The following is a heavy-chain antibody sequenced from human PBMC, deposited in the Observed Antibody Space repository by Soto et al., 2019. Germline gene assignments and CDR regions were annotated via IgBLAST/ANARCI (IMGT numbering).Heavy chain of an antibody. CDR3: AKVPSPYCSDGSCYVYYFDY. V-gene: IGHV3-30*18. CDR1: GVTFSSYG. CDR2: ISYDGSNK. D-gene: IGHD2-15*01. J-gene: IGHJ4*02. Sequence: GCSMELCCAASGVTFSSYGMHWLRKDPGKGLEWVALISYDGSNKYYADSVKGRFTISRDNSKNTLYLQMNSLRSEDTAVYYCAKVPSPYCSDGSCYVYYFDYWGQGTLVTVSS.